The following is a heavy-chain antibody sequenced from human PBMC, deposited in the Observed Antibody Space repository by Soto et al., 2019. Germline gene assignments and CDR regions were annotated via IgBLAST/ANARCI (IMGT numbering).Heavy chain of an antibody. V-gene: IGHV4-39*01. CDR1: GGSISSSSYY. CDR2: IYYSGST. J-gene: IGHJ4*02. Sequence: SETLSLTCTVSGGSISSSSYYWGWIRQPPGKGLEWIGSIYYSGSTYYNPSLKSRVTISVDTSKNQFSLKLSSVTAADTAVYYCARHGVVTALDYWGQGTLVTVSS. CDR3: ARHGVVTALDY. D-gene: IGHD2-21*02.